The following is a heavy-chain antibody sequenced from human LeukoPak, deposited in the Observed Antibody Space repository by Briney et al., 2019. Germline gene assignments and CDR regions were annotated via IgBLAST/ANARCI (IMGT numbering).Heavy chain of an antibody. CDR3: ASSAARIVVVPAAMGWEGRTGDY. D-gene: IGHD2-2*01. CDR1: GGSISSGGYY. Sequence: KSSETLSLTCTVSGGSISSGGYYWSWIRQPPGKGLEWIGYIYHSGSTYYNPSLKSRVTISVDRSKNQFSLKLSSVTAADTAVYYCASSAARIVVVPAAMGWEGRTGDYWGQGTLVTVSS. V-gene: IGHV4-30-2*01. CDR2: IYHSGST. J-gene: IGHJ4*02.